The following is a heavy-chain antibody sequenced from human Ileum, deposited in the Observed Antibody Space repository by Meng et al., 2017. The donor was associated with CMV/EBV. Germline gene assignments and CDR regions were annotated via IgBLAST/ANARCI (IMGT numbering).Heavy chain of an antibody. CDR3: AKAPQVFCNGASCYG. V-gene: IGHV3-23*04. Sequence: EVQLVEFGGGLIQPGGSLRIACEASKFTFSWYAMNWVRQAPGKGLEWVSGISESGDKTYYADSVKGRFTISRDDSKSTLYLQMNNLRDDDTAVYYCAKAPQVFCNGASCYGWGQGTLVTVSS. J-gene: IGHJ4*02. CDR1: KFTFSWYA. CDR2: ISESGDKT. D-gene: IGHD2-15*01.